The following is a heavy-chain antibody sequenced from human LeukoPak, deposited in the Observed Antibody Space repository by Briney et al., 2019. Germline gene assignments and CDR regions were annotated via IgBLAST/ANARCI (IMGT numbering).Heavy chain of an antibody. D-gene: IGHD2-2*01. CDR1: GFTFSSYS. V-gene: IGHV3-21*01. J-gene: IGHJ2*01. Sequence: GGSLRLSCAASGFTFSSYSMNWVRQAPGKGLEWVSSISSSSSYIYYADSVKGRFTISRDNAKNSLYLQMNSLRAEDTAVYYCARYYRYFIVVVPAAIWYGATGWYFDLWGRGTLVTVSS. CDR3: ARYYRYFIVVVPAAIWYGATGWYFDL. CDR2: ISSSSSYI.